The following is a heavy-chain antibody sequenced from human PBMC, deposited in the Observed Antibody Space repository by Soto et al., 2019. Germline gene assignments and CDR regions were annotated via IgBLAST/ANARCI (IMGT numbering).Heavy chain of an antibody. CDR1: GFTFSSYG. V-gene: IGHV3-30*18. J-gene: IGHJ6*02. CDR2: ISYDGSNK. Sequence: GGSLRLSCAASGFTFSSYGMHWVRQAPGKGLEWVAVISYDGSNKYYADSVKGRFTISRDNSKNTLYLQMNSLRAEDTAVYYCAKDLAYSNYYYYYGMDVWGQGTTVTVSS. CDR3: AKDLAYSNYYYYYGMDV. D-gene: IGHD4-4*01.